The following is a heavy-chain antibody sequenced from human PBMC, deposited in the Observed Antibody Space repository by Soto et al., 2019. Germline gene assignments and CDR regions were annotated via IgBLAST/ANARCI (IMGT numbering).Heavy chain of an antibody. CDR2: VDYTANT. CDR3: ARDATLRH. V-gene: IGHV4-59*01. J-gene: IGHJ4*01. D-gene: IGHD2-15*01. CDR1: VDSMGGFD. Sequence: PSETLSLTCTVSVDSMGGFDLHWTRQPPGTGLERVGYVDYTANTNHNPSPRSRVTISIATTKNPFTLQLSSVIAADTAIYYCARDATLRHWGHGTLVTVSS.